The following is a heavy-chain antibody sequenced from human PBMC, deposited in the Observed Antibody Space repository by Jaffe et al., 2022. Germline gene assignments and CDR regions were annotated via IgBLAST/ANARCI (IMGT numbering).Heavy chain of an antibody. V-gene: IGHV3-30*02. J-gene: IGHJ4*02. Sequence: QVQLVESGGGVVQPGGSLRLSCAASGFTFNSYDMHWVRQGPGKGLEWVAFIRFDGSHKSYADSVKGRFTISRDNSKNTVYLQMNSLRAEDTALYYCAKDRPGSSHFDYWGQGTLVTVSS. D-gene: IGHD1-26*01. CDR1: GFTFNSYD. CDR2: IRFDGSHK. CDR3: AKDRPGSSHFDY.